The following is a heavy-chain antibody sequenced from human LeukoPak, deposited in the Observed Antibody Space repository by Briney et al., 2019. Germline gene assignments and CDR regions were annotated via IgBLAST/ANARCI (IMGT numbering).Heavy chain of an antibody. J-gene: IGHJ4*02. CDR2: IYYSGST. V-gene: IGHV4-30-4*08. Sequence: SETLSLTCSVSGGSISSGDFYRSWIRQPPGKGLEWIGYIYYSGSTSYNPSLKSRVTISVDTSKNQFSLKLSSVTAADTAVYYCARQTGVAVATFYFDDWGQGTQVTVSS. CDR1: GGSISSGDFY. CDR3: ARQTGVAVATFYFDD. D-gene: IGHD2-15*01.